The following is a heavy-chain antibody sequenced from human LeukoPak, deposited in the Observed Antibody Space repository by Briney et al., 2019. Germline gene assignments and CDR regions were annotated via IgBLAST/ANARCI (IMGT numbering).Heavy chain of an antibody. CDR1: GYSISSGYY. Sequence: PSETLSLTCAVSGYSISSGYYWGWIRQPPGKGLEWIGSIYHSGSTYYNPSLKRRVTISVDTSKNQFSLKLSSVTAADTAVYYCARSEYYYDSSGYWPWGQGTLVTVSS. CDR2: IYHSGST. D-gene: IGHD3-22*01. CDR3: ARSEYYYDSSGYWP. J-gene: IGHJ4*02. V-gene: IGHV4-38-2*01.